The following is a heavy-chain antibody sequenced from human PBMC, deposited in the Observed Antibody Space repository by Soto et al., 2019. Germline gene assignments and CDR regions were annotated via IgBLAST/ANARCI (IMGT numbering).Heavy chain of an antibody. CDR1: GFTFTSSA. Sequence: GASVKVSCKASGFTFTSSAVQWVRQARGQRLEWIGWIVVGSGNTNYAQKFQERVTITRDMSTSTAYMELRSLRSDDTAVYYCARVHSSGWYVYWGQGTLVTVSS. V-gene: IGHV1-58*01. CDR3: ARVHSSGWYVY. J-gene: IGHJ4*02. D-gene: IGHD6-19*01. CDR2: IVVGSGNT.